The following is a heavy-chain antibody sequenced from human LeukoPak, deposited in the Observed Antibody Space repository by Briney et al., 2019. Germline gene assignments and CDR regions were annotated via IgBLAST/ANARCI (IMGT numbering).Heavy chain of an antibody. V-gene: IGHV4-30-2*01. Sequence: SQTLSLTCAVSGGSISSGGYSWSWIRRPPGKGLEWIGYIYHSGSTYYNPSLKSRVTISVDRSKNQFSLKLSSVTAADTAVYYCASLTVVAATRASHAEYFQHWGQGTLVTVSS. CDR2: IYHSGST. CDR3: ASLTVVAATRASHAEYFQH. CDR1: GGSISSGGYS. D-gene: IGHD2-15*01. J-gene: IGHJ1*01.